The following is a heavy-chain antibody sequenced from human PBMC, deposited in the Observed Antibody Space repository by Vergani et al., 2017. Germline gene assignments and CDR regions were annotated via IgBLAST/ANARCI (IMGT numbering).Heavy chain of an antibody. V-gene: IGHV3-33*05. Sequence: QVQLVESGGNLVQPGRSLRLSCAAAGFKFSNFGMHWVRQVPGKGLEWVAFISYNGGNQYYADSVQGRFTISRDNTKNILYLQMSSLRVEDTALYYCTRDVADTHSSIWPLNYHYFMDVWGEGTAVTVSS. D-gene: IGHD6-13*01. J-gene: IGHJ6*03. CDR2: ISYNGGNQ. CDR3: TRDVADTHSSIWPLNYHYFMDV. CDR1: GFKFSNFG.